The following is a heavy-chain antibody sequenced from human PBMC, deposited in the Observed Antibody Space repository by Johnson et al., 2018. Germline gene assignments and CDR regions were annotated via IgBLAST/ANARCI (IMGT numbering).Heavy chain of an antibody. D-gene: IGHD1-26*01. CDR1: GFTFSS. CDR3: AKSPPSTSTAFDI. Sequence: VQLVESGGGLVQPGGSLRLSSAASGFTFSSQAPGKGLEWVSVISGSGGSTYYADSVKGRFTISRDNSKNTLYLQINSLRAEDTAVYYCAKSPPSTSTAFDIWGQGTMVTVSS. V-gene: IGHV3-23*04. CDR2: ISGSGGST. J-gene: IGHJ3*02.